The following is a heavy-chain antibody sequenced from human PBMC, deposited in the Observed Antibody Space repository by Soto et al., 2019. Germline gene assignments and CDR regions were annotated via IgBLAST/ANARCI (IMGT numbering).Heavy chain of an antibody. Sequence: GGSLRLSCAASGFTFSSYNMNWVRQAPGKGLEWLSCIRGRSNTIYYADSFRGRFTISRDNAKSSLYLEMSSLRDEDTAVYYCARDGESSSSSDFDYWGQGTLVTVSS. V-gene: IGHV3-48*02. CDR3: ARDGESSSSSDFDY. J-gene: IGHJ4*02. CDR1: GFTFSSYN. CDR2: IRGRSNTI. D-gene: IGHD6-6*01.